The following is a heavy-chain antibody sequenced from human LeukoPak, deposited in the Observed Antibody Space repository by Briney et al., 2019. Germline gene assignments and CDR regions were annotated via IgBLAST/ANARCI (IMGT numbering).Heavy chain of an antibody. D-gene: IGHD6-13*01. Sequence: SETLSLTCTVSGGSISSSSYYWGWIRQPPGKGLEWIGYIYYSGSTNYNPSLKSRVTISVDTSKNQFSLKLSSVTAADTAVYYCASETSSWSAFDIWGQGTMVTVSS. V-gene: IGHV4-61*05. CDR1: GGSISSSSYY. CDR2: IYYSGST. J-gene: IGHJ3*02. CDR3: ASETSSWSAFDI.